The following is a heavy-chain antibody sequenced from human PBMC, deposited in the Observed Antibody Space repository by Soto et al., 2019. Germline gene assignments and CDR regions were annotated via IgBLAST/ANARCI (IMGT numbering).Heavy chain of an antibody. CDR2: IRSSGEST. CDR3: AKGGRRVLIPMDV. D-gene: IGHD2-8*01. J-gene: IGHJ6*02. Sequence: QLLESGGGLVQTGGSLRLSCKASGFTFSNYAMSWVRQAPGKGLEWVSGIRSSGESTYDADSVKGRRTISRDNSKNMLYLQINSLRAEGAAVYYCAKGGRRVLIPMDVWGQGTTVTVSS. V-gene: IGHV3-23*01. CDR1: GFTFSNYA.